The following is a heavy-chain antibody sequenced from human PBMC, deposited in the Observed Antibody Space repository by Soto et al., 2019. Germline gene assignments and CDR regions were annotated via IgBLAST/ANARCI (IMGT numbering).Heavy chain of an antibody. Sequence: QITLKESGPPLVEPTQTLTLTCTFSGFSLITTGSGGAWFRQPPGKALEWLALIYWDDDKRYSPSLKSRLTIIEETAKNQAVLIMTNMDFVCTGTYFWGCFMTSVTSFGMDVRGQGTAVNGSS. V-gene: IGHV2-5*02. CDR2: IYWDDDK. D-gene: IGHD4-17*01. CDR1: GFSLITTGSG. J-gene: IGHJ6*02. CDR3: GCFMTSVTSFGMDV.